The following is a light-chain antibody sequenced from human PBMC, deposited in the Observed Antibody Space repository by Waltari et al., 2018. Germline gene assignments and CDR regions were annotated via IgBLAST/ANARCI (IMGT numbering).Light chain of an antibody. V-gene: IGKV3-11*01. CDR1: QSVANY. CDR3: QRYSDSPPT. CDR2: GAS. Sequence: VILTQSPATLSLSPGERDTLSCRASQSVANYLAWYQQKPGQAPRLLIYGASNRPTGIPDRFSGTGSGTDFTLIISSLEPEDFAVYYCQRYSDSPPTFGGGTKVEIK. J-gene: IGKJ4*01.